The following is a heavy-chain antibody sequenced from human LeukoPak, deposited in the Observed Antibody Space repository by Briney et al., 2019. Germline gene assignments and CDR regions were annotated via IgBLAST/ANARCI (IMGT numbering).Heavy chain of an antibody. Sequence: RGGSLRLSCAASGFTFSRYSMNWVRQAPGKGLEWVSTITYSSSHIYYADSLKGRFTISRDNAKNSLYLQMNSLRAEDTAVYYCAREYTRSLHLLDWGQGTLVTVSS. CDR3: AREYTRSLHLLD. CDR2: ITYSSSHI. J-gene: IGHJ4*02. CDR1: GFTFSRYS. V-gene: IGHV3-21*01. D-gene: IGHD6-6*01.